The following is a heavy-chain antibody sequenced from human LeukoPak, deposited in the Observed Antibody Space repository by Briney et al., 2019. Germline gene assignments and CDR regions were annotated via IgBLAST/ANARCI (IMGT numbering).Heavy chain of an antibody. D-gene: IGHD6-19*01. CDR2: ISGSGGST. Sequence: GGSLRLSCAASGFTSSSYAMSWVRQAPGKGLEWVSAISGSGGSTYYADSVKGRFTISRDNSKNTLCLQMNSLRAEDTAVYYCAKGSGFSVAGNLDYWGQGTLVTVSS. J-gene: IGHJ4*02. V-gene: IGHV3-23*01. CDR3: AKGSGFSVAGNLDY. CDR1: GFTSSSYA.